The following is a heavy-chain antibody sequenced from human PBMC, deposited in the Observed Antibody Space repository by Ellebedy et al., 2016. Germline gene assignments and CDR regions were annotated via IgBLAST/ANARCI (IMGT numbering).Heavy chain of an antibody. D-gene: IGHD3-10*01. CDR1: GFTFSSYS. CDR2: ISSSSSYI. V-gene: IGHV3-21*01. Sequence: GGSLRLSCAASGFTFSSYSMNRVRQAPGKGLEWVSSISSSSSYIYYADSVKGRFTISRDNAKNSLYLQMNSLRAEDTAVYYCARDWDGSGSYYNYYYYYMDVWGKGTTVTVSS. J-gene: IGHJ6*03. CDR3: ARDWDGSGSYYNYYYYYMDV.